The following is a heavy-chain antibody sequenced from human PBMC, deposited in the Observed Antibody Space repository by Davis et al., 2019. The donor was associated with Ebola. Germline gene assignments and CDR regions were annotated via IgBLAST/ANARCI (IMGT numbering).Heavy chain of an antibody. J-gene: IGHJ5*02. CDR2: ISSSSSYI. CDR3: ARDLSGYYDILTGPFDP. CDR1: GFTFSSYS. V-gene: IGHV3-21*01. Sequence: GGSLRLSCAASGFTFSSYSMNWVRQAPGKGLEWVSSISSSSSYIYYADSVKGRFTISRDNAKNSLYLQMNSLRAEDTAVYYCARDLSGYYDILTGPFDPWGQGTLVTVSS. D-gene: IGHD3-9*01.